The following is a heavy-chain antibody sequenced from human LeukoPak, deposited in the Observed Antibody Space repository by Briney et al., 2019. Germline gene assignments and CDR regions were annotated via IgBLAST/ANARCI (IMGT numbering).Heavy chain of an antibody. J-gene: IGHJ4*02. Sequence: GGSLRLSCAASGFDFSSNWMHWVRHAPGQGLVWVSRIKGDGISTNYADSVKGRFTISRDNSKNTLYLQMNSLRAEDTAVYYCARDNEAYCGGDCYFDYWGQGTLVTVSS. CDR1: GFDFSSNW. V-gene: IGHV3-74*01. D-gene: IGHD2-21*02. CDR3: ARDNEAYCGGDCYFDY. CDR2: IKGDGIST.